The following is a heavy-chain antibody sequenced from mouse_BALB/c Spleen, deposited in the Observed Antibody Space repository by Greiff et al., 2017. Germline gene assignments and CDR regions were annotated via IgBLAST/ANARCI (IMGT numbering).Heavy chain of an antibody. D-gene: IGHD2-4*01. CDR1: GYAFTNYL. V-gene: IGHV1-54*01. J-gene: IGHJ2*01. CDR3: ARFDYDVGYFDY. Sequence: QVQLQQSGAELVRPGTSVKVSCKASGYAFTNYLIEWVKQRPGQGLEWIGMIHPSDSETRLNQKFKDKATLTVDKSSSTAYMQLSSPTSEDSAVYYCARFDYDVGYFDYWGQGTTLTVSS. CDR2: IHPSDSET.